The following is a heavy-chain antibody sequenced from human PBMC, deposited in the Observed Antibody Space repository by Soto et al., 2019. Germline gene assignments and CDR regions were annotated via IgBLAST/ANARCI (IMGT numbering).Heavy chain of an antibody. CDR1: GGTFSSSA. CDR3: ASNGESYYYYGMGV. V-gene: IGHV1-69*12. D-gene: IGHD2-8*01. CDR2: IIPIFGTA. Sequence: QVQLVQSGAEVKKPGSSVKVSCKASGGTFSSSAISWVRQAPGQGLEWMGGIIPIFGTAEYAQKFQGRVTITADESTSTDFMEVSSLRSEDTAVYYCASNGESYYYYGMGVWGQGTTVTVSS. J-gene: IGHJ6*02.